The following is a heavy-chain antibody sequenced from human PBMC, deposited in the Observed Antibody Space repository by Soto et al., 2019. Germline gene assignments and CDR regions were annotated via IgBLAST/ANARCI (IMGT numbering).Heavy chain of an antibody. CDR1: VFTFSNFA. V-gene: IGHV3-23*01. Sequence: PWGSLRLSCGATVFTFSNFAMTWVRQAPGKGLEWVLVISDSGYSTYYADSVKGRFTISRDNSKNMLFLQMSSLRAEDTAVYYCAKARPSGGYYYVEALDICGQGTMVTVSS. CDR3: AKARPSGGYYYVEALDI. J-gene: IGHJ3*02. D-gene: IGHD3-22*01. CDR2: ISDSGYST.